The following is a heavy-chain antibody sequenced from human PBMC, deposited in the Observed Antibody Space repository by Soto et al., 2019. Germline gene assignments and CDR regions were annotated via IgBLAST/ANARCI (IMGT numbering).Heavy chain of an antibody. J-gene: IGHJ4*02. Sequence: GGSLRLSCAASGFTFSSYAMSWVRQAPGKGLEWVSAISGSGGSTYYADSVKGRFTISRDNSKNTLYLQMNSLRAEDTAVYYCAKDRGRGSSSWCYDYWGQGTLVTVSS. V-gene: IGHV3-23*01. CDR2: ISGSGGST. D-gene: IGHD6-13*01. CDR1: GFTFSSYA. CDR3: AKDRGRGSSSWCYDY.